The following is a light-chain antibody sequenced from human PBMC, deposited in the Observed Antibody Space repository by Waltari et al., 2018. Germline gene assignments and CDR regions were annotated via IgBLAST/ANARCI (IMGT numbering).Light chain of an antibody. V-gene: IGLV2-14*03. CDR2: DVG. CDR1: SRDVGGYHF. CDR3: CSYTRSGSLV. J-gene: IGLJ2*01. Sequence: QSALTQPASVSGSPGQSISISCTGTSRDVGGYHFVSWYQRLPGKAPKLIIYDVGNRPSGVSNRFSGSKSGNTASLIISGLQADDEADYYCCSYTRSGSLVFGGGTKLTVL.